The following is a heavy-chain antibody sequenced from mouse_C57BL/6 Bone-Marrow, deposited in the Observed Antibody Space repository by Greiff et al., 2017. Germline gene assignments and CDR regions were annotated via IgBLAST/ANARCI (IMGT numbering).Heavy chain of an antibody. J-gene: IGHJ3*01. CDR2: IRLKSGNYAT. CDR1: GFTFSNYG. V-gene: IGHV6-3*01. Sequence: EVMVVESGGGLVQPGGSMKLSCVASGFTFSNYGMNWVRQAPEKGLEWVAQIRLKSGNYATHYAEYVKGRFTISRDDSKSKVYLQMNNLRAVDAGIYYCAYSDYWGQGTLVTVSA. CDR3: AYSDY.